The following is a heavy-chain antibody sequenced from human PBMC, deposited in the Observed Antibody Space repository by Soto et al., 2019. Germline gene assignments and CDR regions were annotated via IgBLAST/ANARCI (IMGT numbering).Heavy chain of an antibody. D-gene: IGHD4-17*01. J-gene: IGHJ3*02. V-gene: IGHV3-23*01. Sequence: GGSLRLSCVASGFTFSTYAMSWVRQAPGKGLEWVSAISAGGGSTYYADSVKGRFTISRDNSINTLYLQMNSLRTEDTAVYYCAHPRGYGVFDAYDMWRQGAMVTVSS. CDR1: GFTFSTYA. CDR2: ISAGGGST. CDR3: AHPRGYGVFDAYDM.